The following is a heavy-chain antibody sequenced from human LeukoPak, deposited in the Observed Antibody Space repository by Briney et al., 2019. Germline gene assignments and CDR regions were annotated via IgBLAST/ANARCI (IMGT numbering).Heavy chain of an antibody. CDR3: ARDPLGLSAALLDY. Sequence: SCKAXXYTXTSYYMHWVRQAPGQGLEWMGIINPSGGSTNYAQKFQGRVTMTRDTSTSTVYMELSSLRSEDTAVYYCARDPLGLSAALLDYWGQGTLVTVSS. CDR2: INPSGGST. CDR1: XYTXTSYY. J-gene: IGHJ4*02. D-gene: IGHD2-15*01. V-gene: IGHV1-46*01.